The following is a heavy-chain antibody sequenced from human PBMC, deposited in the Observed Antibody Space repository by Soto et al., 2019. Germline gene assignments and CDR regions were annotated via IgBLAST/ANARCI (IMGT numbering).Heavy chain of an antibody. CDR3: ASHHSSGWLYFDS. V-gene: IGHV3-11*01. D-gene: IGHD6-19*01. Sequence: QLQLLESGGDLVKPGGSLRLSCAASGFTVSGNDLSWIRQAPGKGLEWVSSIGSSGRAIYYADSVKDRFTISRDNTKESLYLHMSSLRAADTASYYCASHHSSGWLYFDSWGQGTLVTVSS. J-gene: IGHJ4*02. CDR2: IGSSGRAI. CDR1: GFTVSGND.